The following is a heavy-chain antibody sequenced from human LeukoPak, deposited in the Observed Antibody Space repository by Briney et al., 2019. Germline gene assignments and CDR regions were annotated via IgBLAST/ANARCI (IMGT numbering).Heavy chain of an antibody. D-gene: IGHD2-2*01. J-gene: IGHJ5*02. CDR2: IKQDGSDK. Sequence: PGGSLRLSCAASGFTFSTYWMNWVRQAPGNGLEWVANIKQDGSDKSYVDSVKGRFTISRDNAKNSLYLQLTSLRAEDTAIYYCARDPRVGYCSSSSCQGGYNYFDPWGQGTLVTVSA. CDR3: ARDPRVGYCSSSSCQGGYNYFDP. V-gene: IGHV3-7*01. CDR1: GFTFSTYW.